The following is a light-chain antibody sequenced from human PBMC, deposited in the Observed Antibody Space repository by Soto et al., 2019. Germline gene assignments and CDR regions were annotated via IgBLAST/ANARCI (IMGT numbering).Light chain of an antibody. J-gene: IGLJ3*02. CDR1: SSNIGAGYD. CDR3: QSFATNLRGSV. V-gene: IGLV1-40*01. CDR2: GNN. Sequence: QSVLTQPPSVSGAPGQRVTISCSGTSSNIGAGYDVHWYHQVPGTAPKLLIYGNNNRPSGVPDRFSGSRSGTSASLAITGLQAEDDADYYCQSFATNLRGSVFGGGTKLTVL.